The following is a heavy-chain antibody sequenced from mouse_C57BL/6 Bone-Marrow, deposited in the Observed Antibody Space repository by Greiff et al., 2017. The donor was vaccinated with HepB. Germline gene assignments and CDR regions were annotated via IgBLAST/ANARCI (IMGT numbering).Heavy chain of an antibody. V-gene: IGHV14-4*01. CDR2: IDPENGDT. Sequence: LVESGAELVRPGASVKLSCTASGFNIKDDYMHWVKQRPEQGLEWIGWIDPENGDTEYASKFQGKATITADTSSNTAYLQLSSLTSEDTAVYYCTDYYGSRDYWGQGTTLTVSS. CDR3: TDYYGSRDY. D-gene: IGHD1-1*01. J-gene: IGHJ2*01. CDR1: GFNIKDDY.